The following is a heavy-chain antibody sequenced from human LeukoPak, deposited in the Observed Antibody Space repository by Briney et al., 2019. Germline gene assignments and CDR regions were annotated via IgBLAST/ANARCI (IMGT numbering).Heavy chain of an antibody. J-gene: IGHJ4*02. CDR2: IYYSGNT. Sequence: SETLSLTCTVSGGSISSNSYYWGWIRQPPGKGLEWIGSIYYSGNTYSNPSLKSRVTISVDTSNNQFSLRLSSVTAADTAVYFCARDDRLDNIFDYWGQGTLVTVSS. D-gene: IGHD1-14*01. CDR3: ARDDRLDNIFDY. CDR1: GGSISSNSYY. V-gene: IGHV4-39*07.